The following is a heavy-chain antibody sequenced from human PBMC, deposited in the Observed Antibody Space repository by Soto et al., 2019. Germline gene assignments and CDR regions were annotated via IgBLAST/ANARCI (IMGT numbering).Heavy chain of an antibody. J-gene: IGHJ4*02. CDR2: MNPNTGNS. V-gene: IGHV1-8*01. D-gene: IGHD1-1*01. Sequence: QVQLVQSGAEVRKPGASVKVSCEASGYTFTSYDIYWVRQATGQGLEWMGWMNPNTGNSGYAQKFQGRVTMTSDTSISTAHMELSSLRSDDTAVYYCARRAETNGWNGFGADKYYFDFWGQGTLDTVSS. CDR1: GYTFTSYD. CDR3: ARRAETNGWNGFGADKYYFDF.